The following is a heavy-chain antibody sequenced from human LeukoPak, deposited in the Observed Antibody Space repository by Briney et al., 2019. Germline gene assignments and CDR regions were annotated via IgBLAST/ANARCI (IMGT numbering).Heavy chain of an antibody. CDR1: GYTFTSYG. CDR2: IRAYNGNT. J-gene: IGHJ4*02. V-gene: IGHV1-18*01. D-gene: IGHD3-10*01. Sequence: ASVKVSCKASGYTFTSYGISWVRQAPGQGLEWMGWIRAYNGNTNYAQKLQGRVTMTTDTSTSTAYMELRSLRSDDTAVYYCARDVAQRITMVRGVSEPFDYWGQGTLVTVSS. CDR3: ARDVAQRITMVRGVSEPFDY.